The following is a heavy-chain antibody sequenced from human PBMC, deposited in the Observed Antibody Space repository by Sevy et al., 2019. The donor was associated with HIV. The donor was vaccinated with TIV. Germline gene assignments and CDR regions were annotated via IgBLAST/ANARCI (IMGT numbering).Heavy chain of an antibody. V-gene: IGHV3-23*01. CDR1: GFTFSSYA. CDR2: ISGSGGST. D-gene: IGHD4-17*01. Sequence: GGSLSLSCAASGFTFSSYAMSWVRQAPGKGLEWVLAISGSGGSTYYADSVKGRFTISRDNSKNTLYLQMNSLRAEDTAVYYCAKDSLYGDPYFDYWGQGTLVTVSS. CDR3: AKDSLYGDPYFDY. J-gene: IGHJ4*02.